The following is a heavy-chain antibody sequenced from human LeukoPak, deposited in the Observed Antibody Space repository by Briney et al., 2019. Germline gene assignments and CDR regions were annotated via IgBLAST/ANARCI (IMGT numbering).Heavy chain of an antibody. Sequence: SGGSLRLSCAASGFTFSSYEMNWVRQAPGKGLEWVSGINWNGGSTGYADSVKGRFTISRDNAKNSLYLQMNSLRAEDTALYYCARELSAAPDWFDPWGQGTLVTVSS. CDR1: GFTFSSYE. CDR3: ARELSAAPDWFDP. V-gene: IGHV3-20*04. J-gene: IGHJ5*02. CDR2: INWNGGST. D-gene: IGHD2-2*01.